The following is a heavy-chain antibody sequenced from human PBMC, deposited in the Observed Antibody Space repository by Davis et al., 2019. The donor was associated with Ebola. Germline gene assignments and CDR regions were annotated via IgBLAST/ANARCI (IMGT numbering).Heavy chain of an antibody. D-gene: IGHD2-2*01. Sequence: AASVKVSCKASGGTFSSYTISWVRQAPGQGLEWMGRIIPILGIANYAQKFQSRVTITADKSTSTAYMELSSLRSEDTAVYYCATRHIVLVPAAITSFDYWGQGTLVTVSS. CDR1: GGTFSSYT. J-gene: IGHJ4*02. CDR2: IIPILGIA. V-gene: IGHV1-69*02. CDR3: ATRHIVLVPAAITSFDY.